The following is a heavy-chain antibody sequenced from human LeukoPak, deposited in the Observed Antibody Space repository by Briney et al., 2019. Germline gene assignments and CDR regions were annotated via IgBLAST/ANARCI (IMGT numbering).Heavy chain of an antibody. Sequence: GASVKVSCKASGYTFTTYYIHWVRQAPGQGLEWMGIIDPSGGSTTYPQRFQGRVTMTRDTSTTTVYMELSSLRSEDTAVYYCAREMVRGAEFDPWGQGTLVTVSS. CDR3: AREMVRGAEFDP. V-gene: IGHV1-46*01. CDR2: IDPSGGST. CDR1: GYTFTTYY. J-gene: IGHJ5*02. D-gene: IGHD3-10*01.